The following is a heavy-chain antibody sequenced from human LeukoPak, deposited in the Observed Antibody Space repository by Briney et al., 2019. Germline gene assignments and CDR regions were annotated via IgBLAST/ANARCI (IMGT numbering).Heavy chain of an antibody. V-gene: IGHV4-59*12. D-gene: IGHD6-19*01. J-gene: IGHJ4*02. Sequence: SETLSLTCTVSGGSISSYYWSWIRQPPGKGLEWSGYIYYSGSTNYNPSLKSRVTISVDTSKNEFSLKLSSVTAADTAVYYCARGAGIWLEPLDYWGQGTLVTVSS. CDR3: ARGAGIWLEPLDY. CDR2: IYYSGST. CDR1: GGSISSYY.